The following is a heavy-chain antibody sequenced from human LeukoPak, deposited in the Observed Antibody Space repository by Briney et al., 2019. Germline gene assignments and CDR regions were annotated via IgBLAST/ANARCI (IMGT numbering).Heavy chain of an antibody. J-gene: IGHJ5*01. CDR1: GFTFSNYA. V-gene: IGHV3-23*01. CDR2: VTGSGGDT. Sequence: PGGSLRLSCAASGFTFSNYAMSGVRQTPGKGLECVSVVTGSGGDTYYTGSVNGRFTISRDNSKNTLYLQMNSLRAEDTAVYYCARGTLEHCSGASCYPLDSWGQGTLVTVSS. D-gene: IGHD2-15*01. CDR3: ARGTLEHCSGASCYPLDS.